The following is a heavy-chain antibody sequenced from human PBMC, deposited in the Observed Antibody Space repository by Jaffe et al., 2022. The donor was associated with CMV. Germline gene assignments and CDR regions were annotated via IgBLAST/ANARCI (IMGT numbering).Heavy chain of an antibody. CDR3: AKDRRAVRGVIANWFDP. J-gene: IGHJ5*02. D-gene: IGHD3-10*01. Sequence: EVQLLESGGGLVQPGGSLRLSCAASGFTFSSYAMSWVRQAPGKGLEWVSAISGSGGSTYYADSVKGRFTISRDNSKNTLYLQMNSLRAEDTAVYYCAKDRRAVRGVIANWFDPWGQGTLVTVSS. CDR1: GFTFSSYA. V-gene: IGHV3-23*01. CDR2: ISGSGGST.